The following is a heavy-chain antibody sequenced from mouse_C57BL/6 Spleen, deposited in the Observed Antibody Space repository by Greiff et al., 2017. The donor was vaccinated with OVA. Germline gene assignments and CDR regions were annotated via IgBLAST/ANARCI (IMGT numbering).Heavy chain of an antibody. CDR3: ARCYGYDPWFAY. V-gene: IGHV1-64*01. CDR2: IHPNSGST. D-gene: IGHD2-2*01. J-gene: IGHJ3*01. Sequence: QVQLQQSGAELVKPGASVKLSCKASGYTFTSYWMHWVKQRPGQGLEWIGMIHPNSGSTNYNEKFKSKATLTVDKSSSTAYMQLSSLTSEDSAVYYCARCYGYDPWFAYWGQGTLVTVSA. CDR1: GYTFTSYW.